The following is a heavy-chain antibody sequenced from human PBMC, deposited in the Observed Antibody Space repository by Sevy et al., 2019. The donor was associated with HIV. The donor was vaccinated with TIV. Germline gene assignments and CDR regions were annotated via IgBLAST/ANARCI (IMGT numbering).Heavy chain of an antibody. J-gene: IGHJ6*02. V-gene: IGHV3-21*01. CDR1: EFTFSSYS. CDR2: ISSSSSYI. D-gene: IGHD6-25*01. Sequence: GGSLRLSCAASEFTFSSYSMNWVRQAPGKGLEWVSSISSSSSYIYYADSVKGRFTISRDNAKNSLYLQMNSLRAEDTAVYYCARRGGHYYYYGMDVWGQRTTVTVSS. CDR3: ARRGGHYYYYGMDV.